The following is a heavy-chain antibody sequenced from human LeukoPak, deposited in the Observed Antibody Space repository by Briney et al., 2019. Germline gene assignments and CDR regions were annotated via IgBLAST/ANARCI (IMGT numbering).Heavy chain of an antibody. V-gene: IGHV3-73*01. CDR2: IRSKAKSYAT. D-gene: IGHD1-1*01. CDR3: TRVRGWKWSYYYYYMDV. J-gene: IGHJ6*03. Sequence: PGGSLRLSCAASGFTFSGSATHWVRQASGKGLEWVGRIRSKAKSYATAYAASVKGRFTISRDDAKNTAYLQMNSLKAEDTAVYYCTRVRGWKWSYYYYYMDVWGKGTTVTVSS. CDR1: GFTFSGSA.